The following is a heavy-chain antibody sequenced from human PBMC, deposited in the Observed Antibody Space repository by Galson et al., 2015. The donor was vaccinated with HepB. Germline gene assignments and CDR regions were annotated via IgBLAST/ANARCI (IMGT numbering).Heavy chain of an antibody. CDR3: AAGPLTHYDFWSGYEADAFDI. V-gene: IGHV1-58*02. J-gene: IGHJ3*02. CDR1: GFTFTSSA. Sequence: SVKVSCKASGFTFTSSAMQWVRQARGQRLEWIGWIVVGSGNTNYAQKFQERVTITRDMSTSTAYMELSSLRSEDTAVYYCAAGPLTHYDFWSGYEADAFDIWGQGTMVTVSS. CDR2: IVVGSGNT. D-gene: IGHD3-3*01.